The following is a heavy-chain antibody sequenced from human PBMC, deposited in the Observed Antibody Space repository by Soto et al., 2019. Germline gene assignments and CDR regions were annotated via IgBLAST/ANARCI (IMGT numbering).Heavy chain of an antibody. CDR2: IDSDGSPT. Sequence: EVQLVESGGGLVQPGGSLRLSCTASGFTFSSYWMHWVRQAPGKGLVWVSRIDSDGSPTNYADFVKGRFTISRDNAKNTLYLQMNSLRVDDTAVYYCARGASGYGNFDYWGQGTLVTVSS. D-gene: IGHD5-12*01. CDR3: ARGASGYGNFDY. CDR1: GFTFSSYW. V-gene: IGHV3-74*01. J-gene: IGHJ4*02.